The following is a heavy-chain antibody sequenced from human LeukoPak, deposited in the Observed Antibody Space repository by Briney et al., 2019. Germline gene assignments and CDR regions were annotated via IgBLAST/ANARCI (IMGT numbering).Heavy chain of an antibody. J-gene: IGHJ4*02. CDR1: GYSFSSYW. D-gene: IGHD3-10*01. CDR3: ARFLYASGRIFAF. V-gene: IGHV5-51*01. Sequence: GESLKISCKGSGYSFSSYWIGLVRQMPGKGLEWMGSIYPGDSNTRDSPSFQGQVTVSADKSISTASLQWSSLKASDDAMYYCARFLYASGRIFAFWGQGTLVIVSS. CDR2: IYPGDSNT.